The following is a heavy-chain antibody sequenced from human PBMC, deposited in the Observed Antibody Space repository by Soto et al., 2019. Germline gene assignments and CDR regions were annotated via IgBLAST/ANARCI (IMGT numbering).Heavy chain of an antibody. D-gene: IGHD3-22*01. CDR1: GLTFTSYS. CDR3: AKDGDYDSSGYYFDY. CDR2: ISSSSSTI. Sequence: GGSLRLSCAASGLTFTSYSMNWVRQAPGKGLEWVSFISSSSSTIYYTDSVKGRFTISRDNAKNSLYLQMNSLRAEDTAVYYCAKDGDYDSSGYYFDYWGQGTLVTVSS. J-gene: IGHJ4*02. V-gene: IGHV3-48*01.